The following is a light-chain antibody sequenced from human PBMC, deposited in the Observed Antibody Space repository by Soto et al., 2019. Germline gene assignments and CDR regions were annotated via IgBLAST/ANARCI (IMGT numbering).Light chain of an antibody. J-gene: IGKJ2*01. CDR2: DAS. CDR1: QSVGSS. V-gene: IGKV3-11*01. CDR3: QQRSDWPPYT. Sequence: EIVLTQSPATLSVSPGERATLSCRASQSVGSSLAWYQQKPGQAPRLLIYDASNRATGIPARFSGSGSGTDFTLTISSLEPEDFAVYYCQQRSDWPPYTFGQGTKLEIK.